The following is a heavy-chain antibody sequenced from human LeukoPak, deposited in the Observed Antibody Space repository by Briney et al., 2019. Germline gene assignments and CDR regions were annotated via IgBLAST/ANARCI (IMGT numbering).Heavy chain of an antibody. CDR1: GYTFTGYY. V-gene: IGHV1-2*02. D-gene: IGHD2-15*01. CDR2: INPNSGGT. J-gene: IGHJ5*02. CDR3: AREVINCSGGSCYSGDWFDP. Sequence: GSVKASCNASGYTFTGYYMHWVRQAPGQGLEWMGWINPNSGGTNYAQKFQGRVTMTRDTSISTAYVELSRLRSDDTAVYYCAREVINCSGGSCYSGDWFDPWGQGTLVTVSS.